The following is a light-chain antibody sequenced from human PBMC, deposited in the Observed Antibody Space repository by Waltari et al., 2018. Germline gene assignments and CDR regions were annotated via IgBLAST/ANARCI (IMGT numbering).Light chain of an antibody. CDR1: SSDVGGYNY. V-gene: IGLV2-14*01. CDR2: DVT. Sequence: QSALTQPASVSGSPGQSITISCTGTSSDVGGYNYVSWYQQHPGKAPNLMIFDVTERPSAVSIRFSGSKSGNTASLTISGLQAEDEADYYCSSYTSSSTPLFGGGTKLTVL. J-gene: IGLJ2*01. CDR3: SSYTSSSTPL.